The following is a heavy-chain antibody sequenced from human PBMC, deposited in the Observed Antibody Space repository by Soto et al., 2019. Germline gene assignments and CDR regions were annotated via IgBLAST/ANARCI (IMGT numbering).Heavy chain of an antibody. CDR3: ARFPQTAIVGAAYFDY. CDR1: GGTFSSYI. CDR2: IIPILGTA. D-gene: IGHD1-26*01. Sequence: QVQLVQSGAEVKKPGSSVKVSCKASGGTFSSYIISWMRQAPGQGLEWMGRIIPILGTANYAQKFQGRVTITADKSTSTAYMEMSSLRSEDTAVYYCARFPQTAIVGAAYFDYWGQGTRVTVSS. J-gene: IGHJ4*02. V-gene: IGHV1-69*08.